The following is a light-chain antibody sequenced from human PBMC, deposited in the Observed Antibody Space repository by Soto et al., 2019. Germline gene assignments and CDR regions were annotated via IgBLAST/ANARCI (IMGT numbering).Light chain of an antibody. V-gene: IGKV1-12*01. CDR3: QQAFSFPFT. Sequence: DIQMTQSPSSVPAYVGDRVTITCRASQDIRDWIAWYQQKPGKAPKLLISAASSLQSGVPSRFSGSGSGTDFSLTISSLQSEDFATYYCQQAFSFPFTFGPGTKVDIK. J-gene: IGKJ3*01. CDR2: AAS. CDR1: QDIRDW.